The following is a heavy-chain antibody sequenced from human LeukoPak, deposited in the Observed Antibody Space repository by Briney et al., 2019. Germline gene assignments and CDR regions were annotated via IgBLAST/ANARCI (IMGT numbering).Heavy chain of an antibody. CDR2: ITYDGSKK. V-gene: IGHV3-30-3*01. CDR1: GFTFSSYA. J-gene: IGHJ4*02. D-gene: IGHD3-9*01. CDR3: ARGLDYDILTF. Sequence: PGGSLRLSCAASGFTFSSYAMSWVRQAPGKGLEWVAVITYDGSKKYYADSVKGRFTISRDNSKNTLYLQMDSLRTEDTAVYYCARGLDYDILTFWGQGTLVTVSS.